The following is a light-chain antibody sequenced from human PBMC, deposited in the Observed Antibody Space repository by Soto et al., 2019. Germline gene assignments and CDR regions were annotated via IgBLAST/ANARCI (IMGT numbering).Light chain of an antibody. CDR2: AAS. J-gene: IGKJ4*01. CDR3: QQYNSYPLT. Sequence: DVQMTQSPSSLSASVGDRVTITCRASEDINGWLAWYQQKPGTAPKSLIYAASILHTGVPSRFSGSGSGTDFTLTLRSLQPEDSATYYCQQYNSYPLTFGGGTKVEIK. V-gene: IGKV1D-16*01. CDR1: EDINGW.